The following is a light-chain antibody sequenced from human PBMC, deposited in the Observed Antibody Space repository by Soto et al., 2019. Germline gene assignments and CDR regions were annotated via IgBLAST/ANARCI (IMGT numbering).Light chain of an antibody. J-gene: IGKJ3*01. V-gene: IGKV3-20*01. Sequence: EIVLTQSPGTLSLSPGERATLSCRASQSVSSSYLAWYQQKPGKAPRLRIYGASSRATGIPGRFSGSGSGTDFTLTISRLEPEDFAVYYCQQYGRSPFTFGPGTKVDIK. CDR2: GAS. CDR3: QQYGRSPFT. CDR1: QSVSSSY.